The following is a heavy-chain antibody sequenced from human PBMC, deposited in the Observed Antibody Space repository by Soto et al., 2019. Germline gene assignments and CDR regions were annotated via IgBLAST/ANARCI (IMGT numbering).Heavy chain of an antibody. Sequence: SETLSLTCAVYGGSFSGYYWSWIRQPPGKGLEWIGEINHSGSTNYNPSLKSRVTISVDTSKNQFSLKLSSVTAADTAVYYCARDTGRIAAAGTYYYYGMDVWGQGTTVTVSS. CDR2: INHSGST. J-gene: IGHJ6*02. D-gene: IGHD6-13*01. CDR3: ARDTGRIAAAGTYYYYGMDV. V-gene: IGHV4-34*01. CDR1: GGSFSGYY.